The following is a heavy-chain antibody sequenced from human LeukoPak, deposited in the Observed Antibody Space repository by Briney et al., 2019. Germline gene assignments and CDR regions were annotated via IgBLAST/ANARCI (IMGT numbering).Heavy chain of an antibody. V-gene: IGHV3-9*01. CDR2: ISWNSGSI. J-gene: IGHJ5*02. Sequence: GGSLTLSCAASGFTITTYAMGWVRQAPGKGLEWVSGISWNSGSIGYADSVKGRFTISRDNAKNSLYLQMNSLRAEDTALYYCAKDSFSSYCSGGSCYSGWFDPWGQGTLVTVSS. D-gene: IGHD2-15*01. CDR3: AKDSFSSYCSGGSCYSGWFDP. CDR1: GFTITTYA.